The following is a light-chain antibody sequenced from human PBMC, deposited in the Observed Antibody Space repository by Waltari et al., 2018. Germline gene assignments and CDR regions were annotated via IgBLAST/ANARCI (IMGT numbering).Light chain of an antibody. CDR3: QSYDSSLSGSV. CDR2: ANN. V-gene: IGLV1-40*01. J-gene: IGLJ2*01. Sequence: QSVLTQPPSVSGAPGQRVTISCTGSSSNIGAYYDVHWYQQVPGTAPKLLIFANNNRPSGVPDRFSGSRSGTSASLAISGLQAEDEADYYCQSYDSSLSGSVFGGGTKLTVL. CDR1: SSNIGAYYD.